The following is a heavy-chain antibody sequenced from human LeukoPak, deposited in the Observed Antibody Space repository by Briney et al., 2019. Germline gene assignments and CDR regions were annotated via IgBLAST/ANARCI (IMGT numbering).Heavy chain of an antibody. V-gene: IGHV1-2*02. CDR3: ATNKVGAHTGFDY. D-gene: IGHD1-26*01. CDR2: INPNTGGT. CDR1: GYTSSAYY. Sequence: ASVKVSCKASGYTSSAYYMHWVRQAPGQGLEWMGEINPNTGGTNYAQKFQGRVTLTRDTSINTAYMELSSLRSDDTAVYYCATNKVGAHTGFDYWGQGTLVTVSS. J-gene: IGHJ4*02.